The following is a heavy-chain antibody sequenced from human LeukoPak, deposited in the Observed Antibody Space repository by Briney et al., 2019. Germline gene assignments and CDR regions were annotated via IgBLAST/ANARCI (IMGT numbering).Heavy chain of an antibody. D-gene: IGHD2-8*02. CDR2: LAADGSGT. V-gene: IGHV3-74*01. J-gene: IGHJ4*01. CDR3: ARDGFTGPRTAYLDH. Sequence: GGSLRLSCAASGFTFSRYAMHWVRQTPGMGLVWVSRLAADGSGTDYADSVKGRFTISRDNAKNTVYLQMSSQRAEDTAVYYCARDGFTGPRTAYLDHWGQGTLVTVSS. CDR1: GFTFSRYA.